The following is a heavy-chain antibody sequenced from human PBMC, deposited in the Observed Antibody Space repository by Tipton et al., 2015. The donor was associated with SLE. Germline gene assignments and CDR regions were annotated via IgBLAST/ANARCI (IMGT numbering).Heavy chain of an antibody. V-gene: IGHV1-18*01. CDR2: ISPHNGNT. D-gene: IGHD6-25*01. J-gene: IGHJ3*02. Sequence: QLVQSGAEVKKPGASLRVSCKASGYTFTSYAITWVRLAPGQGLEWMGWISPHNGNTDYAQKLQGRVTMTTDTSRSTAYMDLRSLRPDDTAVYYCAERYDTSEIWRQGTMLSVSS. CDR3: AERYDTSEI. CDR1: GYTFTSYA.